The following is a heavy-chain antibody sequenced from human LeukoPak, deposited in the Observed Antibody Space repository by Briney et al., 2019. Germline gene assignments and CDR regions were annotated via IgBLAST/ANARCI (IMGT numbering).Heavy chain of an antibody. Sequence: GASVKVSCKASGYTFTSYYMHWVRQAPGQGLEWMGIINPSGGSTSYAQKFQGRVTMTRDTSTSTVYMELSSLRSEDTAVYYCARESPDTAMALYYFDYWGQGTLVTVSS. CDR2: INPSGGST. CDR1: GYTFTSYY. CDR3: ARESPDTAMALYYFDY. J-gene: IGHJ4*02. V-gene: IGHV1-46*01. D-gene: IGHD5-18*01.